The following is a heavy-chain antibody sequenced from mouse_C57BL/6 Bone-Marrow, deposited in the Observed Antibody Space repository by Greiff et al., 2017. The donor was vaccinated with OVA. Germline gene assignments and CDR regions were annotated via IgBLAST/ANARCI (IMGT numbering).Heavy chain of an antibody. CDR2: INPNNGGT. J-gene: IGHJ2*01. D-gene: IGHD2-4*01. Sequence: EVKLQQSGPELVKPGASVKMSCKASGYTFTDYNMHWVKQSHGQSLEWIGYINPNNGGTSYNQKFKGKATLTVNKSSSTAYMELRSLTSEDSAVYYCARWGGLRGYFDYWGQGTTLTVSS. CDR1: GYTFTDYN. CDR3: ARWGGLRGYFDY. V-gene: IGHV1-22*01.